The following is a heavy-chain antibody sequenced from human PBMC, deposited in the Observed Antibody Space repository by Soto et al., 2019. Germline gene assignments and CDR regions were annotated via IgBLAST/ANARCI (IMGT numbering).Heavy chain of an antibody. V-gene: IGHV4-59*01. Sequence: SETLSLTCSVSGGSMSECFWSWIRQSPGKGLEWIGYIYYLGSTDYNPSLKSRVTISVDTSKRQFSLRLTSVTAADTAVYYCARDGYDGSGSPYPAYWGPGTQVT. CDR1: GGSMSECF. D-gene: IGHD3-10*01. CDR2: IYYLGST. CDR3: ARDGYDGSGSPYPAY. J-gene: IGHJ4*02.